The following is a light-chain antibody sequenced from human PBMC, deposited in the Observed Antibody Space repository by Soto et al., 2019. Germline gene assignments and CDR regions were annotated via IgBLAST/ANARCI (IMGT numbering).Light chain of an antibody. J-gene: IGKJ1*01. V-gene: IGKV3-20*01. Sequence: ETLMTQSPATLSVPPGERATLSCRASQSVNNNLAWYQQKPGQAPRLLIYDASSRATGIPDRFSGSGSGTDFTLTISRLEPEDFAVYYCQQYGSSPRTFGQGTKVDIK. CDR2: DAS. CDR1: QSVNNN. CDR3: QQYGSSPRT.